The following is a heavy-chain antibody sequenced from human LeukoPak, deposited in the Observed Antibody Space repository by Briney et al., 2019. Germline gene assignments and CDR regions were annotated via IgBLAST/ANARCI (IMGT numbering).Heavy chain of an antibody. CDR1: GFTFSSYA. D-gene: IGHD1-26*01. J-gene: IGHJ4*02. CDR3: ARRQRGYSGSFDY. Sequence: GGSLRLSCAASGFTFSSYAMSWVRQAPGKGLEWVSAISGSGGSTYYADSVKGRFTISRDNSKNTLYLQMNSLRAEDTAVYYCARRQRGYSGSFDYWGQGTLVTVSS. CDR2: ISGSGGST. V-gene: IGHV3-23*01.